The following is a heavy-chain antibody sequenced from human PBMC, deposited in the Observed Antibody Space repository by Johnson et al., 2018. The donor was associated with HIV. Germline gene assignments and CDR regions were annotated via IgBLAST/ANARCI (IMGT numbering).Heavy chain of an antibody. V-gene: IGHV3-66*01. CDR1: GFTVSSNF. CDR3: AKDEGGSYSQDAFDI. Sequence: VQLVESGGGLVQSGGSLRLSCGASGFTVSSNFMTWVRQAPGKGLEWVSVIYRGGSTYYADSVKGRFTISRDNAKNTLYLQMNSLRAEDTALYYCAKDEGGSYSQDAFDIWGQGTMVTVSS. D-gene: IGHD1-26*01. J-gene: IGHJ3*02. CDR2: IYRGGST.